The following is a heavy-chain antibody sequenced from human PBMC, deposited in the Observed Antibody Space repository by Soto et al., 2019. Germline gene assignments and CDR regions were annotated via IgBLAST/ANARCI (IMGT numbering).Heavy chain of an antibody. Sequence: QVQVVESGGGVVQPGRSLKLSCAASGFTFSNYGMHWVRQAPGKGLEGVAGISHDETYKDYADSVRGRFTISRDNSENPLYLQMISLRAQDAAVYFCARDIWRDGYRYFDYWGQGTLVTVSS. D-gene: IGHD5-12*01. V-gene: IGHV3-33*01. CDR3: ARDIWRDGYRYFDY. CDR1: GFTFSNYG. CDR2: ISHDETYK. J-gene: IGHJ4*02.